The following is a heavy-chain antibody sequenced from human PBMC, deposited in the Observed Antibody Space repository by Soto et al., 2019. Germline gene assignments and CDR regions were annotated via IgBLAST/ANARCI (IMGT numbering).Heavy chain of an antibody. J-gene: IGHJ6*02. CDR1: GFTFNSYG. D-gene: IGHD6-19*01. V-gene: IGHV3-33*01. Sequence: QIQLVESGGGVVQPGRSLRISCTTSGFTFNSYGFNWVRQAPGKGLEWVAVIWYDGNTIYYADSVKGRFTISRYSLRSTVYLQMNSLTAEDTAVYYCARPLVAPVAGPYYDVMVVWGQGTTVTFSS. CDR3: ARPLVAPVAGPYYDVMVV. CDR2: IWYDGNTI.